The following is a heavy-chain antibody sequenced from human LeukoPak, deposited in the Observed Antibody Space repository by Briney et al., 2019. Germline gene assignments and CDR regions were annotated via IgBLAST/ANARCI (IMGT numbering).Heavy chain of an antibody. J-gene: IGHJ4*02. Sequence: PSETLSLTCTVSGGSISSSSYYWGWIRQPPGKGLEWIGSIYYSGSTYYNPSLKSRVTISVDTSKNQFSLKLSSVTTADTAVYYCARHEVTTMGVDYWGQETLVTVSS. D-gene: IGHD4-23*01. V-gene: IGHV4-39*01. CDR3: ARHEVTTMGVDY. CDR2: IYYSGST. CDR1: GGSISSSSYY.